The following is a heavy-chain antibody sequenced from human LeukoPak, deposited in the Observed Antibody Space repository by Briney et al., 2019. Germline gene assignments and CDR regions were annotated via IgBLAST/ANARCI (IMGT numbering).Heavy chain of an antibody. CDR2: ISYDGSNK. J-gene: IGHJ4*02. V-gene: IGHV3-30-3*01. CDR1: GFTFSGYA. CDR3: ARGYYGSGYYFDY. Sequence: PGRSLRLSCAASGFTFSGYAMHWVRQAPGKGLEWVAVISYDGSNKYYADSVKGRFTISRDNSKNTLYLQMNSLRAEDTAVYYCARGYYGSGYYFDYWGQGTLVTVSS. D-gene: IGHD3-10*01.